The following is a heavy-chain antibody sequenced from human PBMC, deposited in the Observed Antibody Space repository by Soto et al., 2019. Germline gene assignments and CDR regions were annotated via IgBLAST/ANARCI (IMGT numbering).Heavy chain of an antibody. CDR1: GFPFSSYS. Sequence: WGSLRLSCAASGFPFSSYSMNWVRQAPGKGLEWVSSISTSSSYIYYADSVKGRFTVSRDNAKNSLYLQINSLRDEDTAVYYCARGSIVATSLTPSDSWGEGNLVPVSS. CDR3: ARGSIVATSLTPSDS. J-gene: IGHJ4*02. V-gene: IGHV3-21*01. CDR2: ISTSSSYI. D-gene: IGHD5-12*01.